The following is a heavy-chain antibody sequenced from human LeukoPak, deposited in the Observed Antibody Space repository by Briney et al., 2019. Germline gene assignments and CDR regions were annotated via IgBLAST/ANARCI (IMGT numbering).Heavy chain of an antibody. CDR3: ARGAGRDFWSGYCAT. V-gene: IGHV1-18*01. CDR2: TSTHNGNR. CDR1: GYTFSNFG. D-gene: IGHD3-3*01. J-gene: IGHJ5*02. Sequence: GASVKVSCKASGYTFSNFGISWVRQAPGQGLEWMGWTSTHNGNRNYLQKFQGRVTMTTDTSTSTAYMELNSLTSDDTAVYYCARGAGRDFWSGYCATWGQGTLVTVSS.